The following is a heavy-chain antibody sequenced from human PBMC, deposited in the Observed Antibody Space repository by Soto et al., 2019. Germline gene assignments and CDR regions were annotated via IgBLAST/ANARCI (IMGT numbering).Heavy chain of an antibody. CDR2: INPNSGDT. CDR3: GSPRSGPSPDVGH. Sequence: ASVKVSCKASVFSVDATYCIHWVRRAPGQGLEWMGSINPNSGDTNYAQNFQGRVTMTRDTSISTAYMEVSSLTSDDTAVYYCGSPRSGPSPDVGHWGHGTVVTVSS. D-gene: IGHD2-15*01. J-gene: IGHJ4*01. V-gene: IGHV1-2*02. CDR1: VFSVDATYC.